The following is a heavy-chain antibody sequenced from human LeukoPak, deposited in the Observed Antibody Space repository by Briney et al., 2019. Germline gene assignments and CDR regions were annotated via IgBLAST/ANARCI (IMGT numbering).Heavy chain of an antibody. CDR3: AKDRGKGSGWYGGH. V-gene: IGHV3-23*01. Sequence: GGSLRLSCAASGFTFDDSGMSWVRQAPGKGLEWVSAISGSGGSTYYADSVKGRFTISRDNSKNTLYLQMNSLRAEDTAVYYCAKDRGKGSGWYGGHWGQGTLVTVSS. D-gene: IGHD6-19*01. J-gene: IGHJ4*02. CDR2: ISGSGGST. CDR1: GFTFDDSG.